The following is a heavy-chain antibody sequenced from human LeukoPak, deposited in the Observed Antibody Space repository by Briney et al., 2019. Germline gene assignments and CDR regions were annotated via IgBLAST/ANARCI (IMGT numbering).Heavy chain of an antibody. J-gene: IGHJ6*03. CDR3: AELGITMIGGV. D-gene: IGHD3-10*02. CDR1: GFTFSSYE. V-gene: IGHV3-48*03. Sequence: PGGSLRLSRAASGFTFSSYEMNWVRQAPGQGLEWVSYISSSGSTIYYADSVTGRFTIFRDNAKNSLYLQMNSLRAEDTAVYYCAELGITMIGGVWGKGTTVTISS. CDR2: ISSSGSTI.